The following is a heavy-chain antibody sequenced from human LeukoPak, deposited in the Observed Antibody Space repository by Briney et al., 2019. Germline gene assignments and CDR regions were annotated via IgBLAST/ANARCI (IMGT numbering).Heavy chain of an antibody. D-gene: IGHD3-22*01. CDR2: IYYIGTT. CDR1: GDSISSSIDF. Sequence: PSETLSLTCTVSGDSISSSIDFWGWIRQPPGKGLEWIGSIYYIGTTYYNPSLKSRVTMSVDTSKNQFSLKLSSVTAADTAVYYCARHSHYYDDSAYYYFFDSRGQGTLVTVSS. J-gene: IGHJ4*02. CDR3: ARHSHYYDDSAYYYFFDS. V-gene: IGHV4-39*01.